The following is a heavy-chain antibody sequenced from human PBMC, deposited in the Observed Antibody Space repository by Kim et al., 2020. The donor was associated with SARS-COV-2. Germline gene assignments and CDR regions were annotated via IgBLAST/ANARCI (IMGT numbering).Heavy chain of an antibody. Sequence: YTADSVKGRVTISRDNSKTTLYLQMNSLRAEDTAVYYCAREMATRGYFDYWGQGTLVTVSS. J-gene: IGHJ4*02. CDR3: AREMATRGYFDY. D-gene: IGHD5-12*01. V-gene: IGHV3-53*01.